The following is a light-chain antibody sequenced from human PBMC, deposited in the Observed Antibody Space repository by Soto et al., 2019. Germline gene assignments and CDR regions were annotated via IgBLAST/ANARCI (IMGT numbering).Light chain of an antibody. CDR3: QQYNNWPPVYT. CDR2: DAS. J-gene: IGKJ2*01. Sequence: EIVMTQSPATLSVSPGERATLSCRASQSVSSKLAWYQHKPGQAPRLLIYDASTRATGIPARFSGGGSGTEFTLTISILQSEDFAVYYCQQYNNWPPVYTFGQGTKLDIK. CDR1: QSVSSK. V-gene: IGKV3D-15*01.